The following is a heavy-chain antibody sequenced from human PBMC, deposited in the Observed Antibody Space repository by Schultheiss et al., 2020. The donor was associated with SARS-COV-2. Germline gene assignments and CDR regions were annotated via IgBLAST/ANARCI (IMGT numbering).Heavy chain of an antibody. Sequence: GGSLRLSCAASGFTFSSYGMHWVRQAPGKGLEWVAVISYDGSNKYYADSVKGRFTISRDNAKNSLYLQMNSLRAEDTAVYYCARESDSSGWTSGMDVWGQGTTVTVSS. CDR1: GFTFSSYG. V-gene: IGHV3-30*12. CDR3: ARESDSSGWTSGMDV. J-gene: IGHJ6*02. CDR2: ISYDGSNK. D-gene: IGHD6-19*01.